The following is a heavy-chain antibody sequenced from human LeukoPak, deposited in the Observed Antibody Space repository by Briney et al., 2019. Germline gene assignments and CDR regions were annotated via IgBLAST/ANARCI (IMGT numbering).Heavy chain of an antibody. CDR1: GFTFSGSW. D-gene: IGHD2/OR15-2a*01. J-gene: IGHJ4*02. V-gene: IGHV3-7*01. CDR3: AKLLNMGIPYDS. CDR2: INPDGSRQ. Sequence: GGSLSHSREASGFTFSGSWISWVRQAPGQGLEWVASINPDGSRQLYVHSVSGRFAISKDNTKSLLYLQMNSLGVEDTAMYYCAKLLNMGIPYDSGGKGPRVTFSS.